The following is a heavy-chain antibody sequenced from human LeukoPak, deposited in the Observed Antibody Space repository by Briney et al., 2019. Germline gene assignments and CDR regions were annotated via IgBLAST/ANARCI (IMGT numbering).Heavy chain of an antibody. V-gene: IGHV3-23*01. CDR3: AREETISDCSSTSCLPGSFDY. CDR1: GFTFSTYA. Sequence: PGGSLRLSCAASGFTFSTYAMSWVRQAPGKGLEWVSTISGTGGNTYYADSVKGRFTLSRDNSKNTLYLQLNSLRAEDTAVYYCAREETISDCSSTSCLPGSFDYWGQGTLVTVSS. D-gene: IGHD2-2*01. J-gene: IGHJ4*02. CDR2: ISGTGGNT.